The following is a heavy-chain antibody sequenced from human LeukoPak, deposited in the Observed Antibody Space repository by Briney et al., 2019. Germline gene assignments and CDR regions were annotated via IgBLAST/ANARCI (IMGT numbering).Heavy chain of an antibody. V-gene: IGHV4-34*01. CDR1: GGSFSGYY. CDR2: INHSGST. CDR3: ARGPIRITMVRGVIIGYYYYGMDV. J-gene: IGHJ6*02. D-gene: IGHD3-10*01. Sequence: SETLSLTCAVYGGSFSGYYWSWIRQPPGKGLEWIGEINHSGSTNYNPSLKSRVTISVDTSKNQFSLKLSSVPAADTAVYYCARGPIRITMVRGVIIGYYYYGMDVWGQGTTVTVSS.